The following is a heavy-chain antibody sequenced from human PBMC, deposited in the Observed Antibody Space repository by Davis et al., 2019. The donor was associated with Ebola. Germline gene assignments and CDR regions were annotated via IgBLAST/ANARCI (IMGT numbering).Heavy chain of an antibody. CDR1: GGSFSGYY. D-gene: IGHD4-17*01. CDR2: IYTSGST. J-gene: IGHJ6*02. CDR3: AREDGDYHADYYYGMDV. Sequence: PGGSLRLSCAVYGGSFSGYYWSWIRQPAGKGLEWIGRIYTSGSTNYNPSLKSRVTMSVDTSKNQFSLKLSSVTAADTAVYYCAREDGDYHADYYYGMDVWGQGTTVTVSS. V-gene: IGHV4-4*07.